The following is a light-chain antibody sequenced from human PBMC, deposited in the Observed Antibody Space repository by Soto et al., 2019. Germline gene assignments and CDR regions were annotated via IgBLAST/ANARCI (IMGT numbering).Light chain of an antibody. CDR3: ATWEDIMSGAA. V-gene: IGLV1-47*01. Sequence: QSVLTQPPSASETPGQRVTISCSGSSSNIGSNYVYWYHQLTGTAPKLFIYRNDQRPSGVPDRFYGSKSGTSASLAISGLRSEDEADYYCATWEDIMSGAAFSGGTKLTV. CDR1: SSNIGSNY. CDR2: RND. J-gene: IGLJ2*01.